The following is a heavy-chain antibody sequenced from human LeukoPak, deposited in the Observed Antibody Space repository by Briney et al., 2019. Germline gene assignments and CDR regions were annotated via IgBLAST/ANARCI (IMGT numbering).Heavy chain of an antibody. D-gene: IGHD2-2*01. CDR2: ISPSGTTI. V-gene: IGHV3-23*01. CDR1: GFTFSSNA. J-gene: IGHJ4*02. CDR3: AKRGLPTAQYYFDY. Sequence: GGSLRLPCAASGFTFSSNAMNWVRQAPGKGLEWVSTISPSGTTIYYADSVKGRFTISRDNSKDTLYLQMNSLRAEDTAVYYCAKRGLPTAQYYFDYWGQGALVTVSS.